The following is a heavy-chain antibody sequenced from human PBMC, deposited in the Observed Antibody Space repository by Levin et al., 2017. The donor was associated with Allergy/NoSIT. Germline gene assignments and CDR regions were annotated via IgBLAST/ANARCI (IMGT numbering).Heavy chain of an antibody. J-gene: IGHJ4*02. Sequence: GGSLRLSCAASGFTFSSDSMNWVRQAPGKGLEWVSSISSSSSYIYYADSVKGRFTISRDNAKNSLYLQMNSLRAEDTAVYYCASPGGYSYGYKYYFDYWGQGTLVTVSS. D-gene: IGHD5-18*01. V-gene: IGHV3-21*01. CDR1: GFTFSSDS. CDR3: ASPGGYSYGYKYYFDY. CDR2: ISSSSSYI.